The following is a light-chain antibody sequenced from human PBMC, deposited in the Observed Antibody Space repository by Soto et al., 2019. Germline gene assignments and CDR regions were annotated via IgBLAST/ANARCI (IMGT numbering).Light chain of an antibody. Sequence: QSVLTQPASVSGSPGQSITISCTGTSNDVGNYNLVTWHQQHPGKAPKLMIYEDAKRPSGVSYRFSGSKSGNTAFLTISGLQAEDEADYYCCSYVLGGAYVFGSGTKVTV. J-gene: IGLJ1*01. V-gene: IGLV2-23*01. CDR3: CSYVLGGAYV. CDR1: SNDVGNYNL. CDR2: EDA.